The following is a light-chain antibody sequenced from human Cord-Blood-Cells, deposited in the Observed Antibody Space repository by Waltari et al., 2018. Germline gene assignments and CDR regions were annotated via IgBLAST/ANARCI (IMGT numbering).Light chain of an antibody. CDR2: AAS. CDR3: QQYYSYPLT. Sequence: AIRMTQSPSSFSASTGDRVTITCRASQGISSYLACYQQKPGKAPKLLLYAASTLQSGVPSRFSGSGSGTYFTLTISCLQSEDFATNYCQQYYSYPLTFGGGTEVESK. J-gene: IGKJ4*01. V-gene: IGKV1-8*01. CDR1: QGISSY.